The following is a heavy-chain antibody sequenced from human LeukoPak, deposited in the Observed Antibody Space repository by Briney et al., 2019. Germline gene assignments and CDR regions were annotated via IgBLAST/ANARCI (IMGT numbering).Heavy chain of an antibody. J-gene: IGHJ6*02. CDR2: ISDSGGNT. Sequence: GGSLRLSCAASGFTFTSYAMSWVRQAPGKGLEWVSGISDSGGNTYYADSVKGRFTISRDNSKNTLYLQMDSLRAEDTAVYYCAKQPILSGYYSSNYYYYGMDVWGQGATVTVSS. V-gene: IGHV3-23*01. D-gene: IGHD3-9*01. CDR3: AKQPILSGYYSSNYYYYGMDV. CDR1: GFTFTSYA.